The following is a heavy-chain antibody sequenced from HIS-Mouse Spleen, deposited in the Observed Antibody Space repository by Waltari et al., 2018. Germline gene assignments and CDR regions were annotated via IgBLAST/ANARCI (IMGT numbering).Heavy chain of an antibody. CDR2: IYYSGGT. Sequence: QVQLQESGPGLVKPSQTLSLTCTVSGGSISSGGYYWSWIRQHPGKGLEWIGYIYYSGGTSSYPSLKIRVTISVDTSKNQFSLKLSSVTAADTAVYYCARSPYYDFWSGYSDNWFDPWGQGTLVTVSS. CDR3: ARSPYYDFWSGYSDNWFDP. J-gene: IGHJ5*02. V-gene: IGHV4-31*03. CDR1: GGSISSGGYY. D-gene: IGHD3-3*01.